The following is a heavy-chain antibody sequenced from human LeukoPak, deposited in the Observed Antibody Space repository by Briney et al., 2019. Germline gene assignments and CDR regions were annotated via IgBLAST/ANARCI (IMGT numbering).Heavy chain of an antibody. Sequence: GGSLRLSCAASGFTFRNYWVSWVRQAPGKGLEWVANIRQDGSERNYVDSVKGRFTISRDDAKTSLYLHMNSLRAEDTALYYCARLSTVDFWSPFDYWGQGTLVTVSS. CDR3: ARLSTVDFWSPFDY. CDR1: GFTFRNYW. CDR2: IRQDGSER. V-gene: IGHV3-7*05. D-gene: IGHD3-3*01. J-gene: IGHJ4*02.